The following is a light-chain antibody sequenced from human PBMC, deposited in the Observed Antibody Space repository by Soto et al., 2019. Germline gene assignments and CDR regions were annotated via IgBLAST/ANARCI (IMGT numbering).Light chain of an antibody. CDR2: GAS. CDR3: QQYGSSPGLT. CDR1: QSVSSSY. J-gene: IGKJ4*01. Sequence: ETVLTQSPGTLSLSPGERATLSCRASQSVSSSYLAWYQQKPGQAPRLLIYGASSRATGIPDRFSGSGSGTDFTLTISRLAPEDFALYYCQQYGSSPGLTFGGGTKVEIK. V-gene: IGKV3-20*01.